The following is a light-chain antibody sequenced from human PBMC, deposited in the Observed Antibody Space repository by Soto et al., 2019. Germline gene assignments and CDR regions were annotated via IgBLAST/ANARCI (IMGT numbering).Light chain of an antibody. CDR3: QHRSNWIT. V-gene: IGKV3-11*01. J-gene: IGKJ5*01. CDR2: DAS. Sequence: EIVMTQSPVTLSVSPGERATLSCRASQSVSSYLAWYQQKPGQAPRLLIYDASNRATGIPARFSGSGSGTDFTLTISSLETEDFAVYYCQHRSNWITFGQGTRLEIK. CDR1: QSVSSY.